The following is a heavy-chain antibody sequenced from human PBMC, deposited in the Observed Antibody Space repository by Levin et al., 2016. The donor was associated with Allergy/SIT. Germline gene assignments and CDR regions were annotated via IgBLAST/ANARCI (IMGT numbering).Heavy chain of an antibody. V-gene: IGHV4-31*02. Sequence: WIRQPPGKGLEWIGYIYYSGSTYYNPSLKSRVTISVDTSKNQFSLKLSSVTAADTAVYYCASHYCSSTSCHTYYYYGMDVWGQGTTVTVSS. J-gene: IGHJ6*02. CDR2: IYYSGST. D-gene: IGHD2-2*01. CDR3: ASHYCSSTSCHTYYYYGMDV.